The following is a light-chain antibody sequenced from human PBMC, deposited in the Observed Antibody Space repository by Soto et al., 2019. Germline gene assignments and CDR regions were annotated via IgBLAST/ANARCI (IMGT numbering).Light chain of an antibody. J-gene: IGKJ1*01. CDR2: DPS. Sequence: EIALPQSPGTVSFSPGERAPLSCRASQRVRDNYLAWYQQKPGPAPSLLIFDPSRRATGIPDRFSGSGSGTDFALTISRVEPQDVAVYCCQQYGSSPGTGGQGTQG. V-gene: IGKV3-20*01. CDR3: QQYGSSPGT. CDR1: QRVRDNY.